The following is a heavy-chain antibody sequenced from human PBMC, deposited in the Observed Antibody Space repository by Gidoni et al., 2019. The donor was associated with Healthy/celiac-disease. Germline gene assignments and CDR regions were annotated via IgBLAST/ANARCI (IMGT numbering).Heavy chain of an antibody. CDR2: ISSSSSYI. CDR3: ARDWFYDSSGPL. V-gene: IGHV3-21*01. J-gene: IGHJ4*02. D-gene: IGHD3-22*01. Sequence: EVQRVESGGGLVKPGGSLRLSCEASGFTFSSYSMNWVRQAPGKGLEWVSSISSSSSYIYYADSVKGRFTISRDNAKNSLYLQMNSLRAEDTAVYYCARDWFYDSSGPLWGQGTLVTVSS. CDR1: GFTFSSYS.